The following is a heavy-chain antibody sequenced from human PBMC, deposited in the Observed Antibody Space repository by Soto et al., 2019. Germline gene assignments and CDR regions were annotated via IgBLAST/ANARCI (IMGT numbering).Heavy chain of an antibody. CDR2: IRNRANSYAT. D-gene: IGHD3-10*01. CDR1: GLSFSDHY. V-gene: IGHV3-72*01. CDR3: ASSWFGVSKYFDY. Sequence: PGGSLRLSCAASGLSFSDHYMAWVRQAPGRGLEWVGRIRNRANSYATEYAASVEGRFTISREDSKNSLYLQMNSLKIEDTAVYYCASSWFGVSKYFDYWGQGILVTVSS. J-gene: IGHJ4*02.